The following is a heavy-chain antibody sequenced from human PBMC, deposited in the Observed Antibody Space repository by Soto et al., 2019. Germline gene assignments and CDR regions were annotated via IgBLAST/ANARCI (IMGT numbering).Heavy chain of an antibody. D-gene: IGHD3-3*01. J-gene: IGHJ4*02. CDR2: VYHTGRT. CDR1: GGSFKSGSYS. Sequence: QVQLQESGPGLVKPSETLSLTCTASGGSFKSGSYSWSWIRQPPGKGLEWIGYVYHTGRTSYNPSRKIRVSISMDTSKNQFSLNLDSVTAADTAVYFCARDFAYFDSWGQGTLVTVSS. CDR3: ARDFAYFDS. V-gene: IGHV4-61*01.